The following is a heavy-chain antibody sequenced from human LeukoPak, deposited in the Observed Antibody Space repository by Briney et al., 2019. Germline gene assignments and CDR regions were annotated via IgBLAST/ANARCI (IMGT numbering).Heavy chain of an antibody. V-gene: IGHV4-61*01. J-gene: IGHJ4*02. CDR2: IYYSGST. CDR3: ARALRGYSYGMYYFDY. Sequence: SKTLSLTCTVSGGSISSSSYYRSWIRQPPGKGLEWIGYIYYSGSTNYNPSLKSRVTISVDTSKNQFSLKLSSVTAADTAVYYCARALRGYSYGMYYFDYWGQGALVTVSS. D-gene: IGHD5-18*01. CDR1: GGSISSSSYY.